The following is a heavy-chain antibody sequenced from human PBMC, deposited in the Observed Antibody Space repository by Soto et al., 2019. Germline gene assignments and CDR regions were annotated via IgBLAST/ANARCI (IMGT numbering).Heavy chain of an antibody. Sequence: QVQLVESGGGVVQPGRSLRLSCAASGFTFSSYAMHWVLQAPGKGLEWVAVISYDGSNKYYADSVKGRFTISRDNSKNTLYLQMNSLRAEDTAVYYCARESVDTAMVTPDFDYWGQGTLVTVSS. CDR1: GFTFSSYA. V-gene: IGHV3-30-3*01. D-gene: IGHD5-18*01. CDR3: ARESVDTAMVTPDFDY. J-gene: IGHJ4*02. CDR2: ISYDGSNK.